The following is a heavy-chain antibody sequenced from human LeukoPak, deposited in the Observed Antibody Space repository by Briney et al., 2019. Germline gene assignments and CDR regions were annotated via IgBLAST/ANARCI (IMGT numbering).Heavy chain of an antibody. D-gene: IGHD3-3*01. CDR3: ARVAYYDFWSGYPPYYFDY. V-gene: IGHV4-34*01. J-gene: IGHJ4*02. CDR2: INHSGST. Sequence: SSETLSLTCAVYGGSFSGYYWSWIRQPPGKGLEWIGEINHSGSTNYNPSLKSRVTISVDTSKNQFSLKLSSVTAADTAVYYCARVAYYDFWSGYPPYYFDYWGQGTLVTVSS. CDR1: GGSFSGYY.